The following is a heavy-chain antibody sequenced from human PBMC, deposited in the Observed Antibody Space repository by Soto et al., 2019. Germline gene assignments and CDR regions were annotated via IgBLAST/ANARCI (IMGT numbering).Heavy chain of an antibody. CDR1: GFSLSTSGVG. CDR3: AHSRPPYGSGSLSLDY. D-gene: IGHD3-10*01. CDR2: IYWDDDK. Sequence: VSGPTLVNPTQTLTLTCTFSGFSLSTSGVGVGWLRQPPGKALEWLALIYWDDDKRYSPALKSRLTITKDTSKIQVVLTLTNMDPVDTATYYCAHSRPPYGSGSLSLDYWGQGTLVTVSS. V-gene: IGHV2-5*02. J-gene: IGHJ4*02.